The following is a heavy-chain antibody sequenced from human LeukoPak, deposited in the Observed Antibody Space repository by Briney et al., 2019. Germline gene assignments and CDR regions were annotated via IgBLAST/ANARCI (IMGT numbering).Heavy chain of an antibody. D-gene: IGHD2-2*02. CDR3: ARAFKGCSSTSCYRSLGY. CDR1: GYTFTSYY. CDR2: INPSGGST. V-gene: IGHV1-46*01. Sequence: ASVKVSCKASGYTFTSYYMHWVRQAPGQGLEWMGIINPSGGSTSYAQKFQGRVTMTRDTSTSTVYMELSSLRSEDTAVYYCARAFKGCSSTSCYRSLGYWGQGTLVTVSS. J-gene: IGHJ4*02.